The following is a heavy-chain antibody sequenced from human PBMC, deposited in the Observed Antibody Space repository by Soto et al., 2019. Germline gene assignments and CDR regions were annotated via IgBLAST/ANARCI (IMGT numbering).Heavy chain of an antibody. J-gene: IGHJ4*01. CDR1: GYTLTELS. V-gene: IGHV1-24*01. CDR3: ATVRSTSCYYGPDF. CDR2: FDPEDGET. D-gene: IGHD2-2*01. Sequence: ASVKVSCKVSGYTLTELSMHWVRQAPGKGLEWMGGFDPEDGETIYAQKFQGRVTMTEDTSTDTAYMELSSLRSEDTAVYYCATVRSTSCYYGPDFWGHGTLVTVSS.